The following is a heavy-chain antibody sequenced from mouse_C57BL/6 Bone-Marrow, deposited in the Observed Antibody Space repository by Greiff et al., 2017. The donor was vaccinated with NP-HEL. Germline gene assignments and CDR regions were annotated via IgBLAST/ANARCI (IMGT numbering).Heavy chain of an antibody. Sequence: VQLQQSGAELVRPGASVKLSCTASGFNIKDDYMHWVKQRPEQGLEWIGWIDPENGDTEYASKFQGKATITADTSSNTAYLQLSSLTSEDTAVYYCARSDYYGSSPWYFDVWGTGTTVTVSS. D-gene: IGHD1-1*01. CDR1: GFNIKDDY. V-gene: IGHV14-4*01. CDR2: IDPENGDT. J-gene: IGHJ1*03. CDR3: ARSDYYGSSPWYFDV.